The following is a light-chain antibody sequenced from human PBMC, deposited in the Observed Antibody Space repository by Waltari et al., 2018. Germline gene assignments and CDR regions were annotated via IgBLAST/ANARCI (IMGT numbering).Light chain of an antibody. V-gene: IGLV1-51*01. CDR3: GTWDTRLRAGV. J-gene: IGLJ3*02. CDR1: WFNIGNNY. CDR2: ENK. Sequence: SVFTQPPSLSAAPGQKVTISCSGDWFNIGNNYVSWYQQVPGTVPKLLIYENKRRPSGIPDRFSASKSGTSATLDITGLQPGDEADYYCGTWDTRLRAGVFGGGTSLTV.